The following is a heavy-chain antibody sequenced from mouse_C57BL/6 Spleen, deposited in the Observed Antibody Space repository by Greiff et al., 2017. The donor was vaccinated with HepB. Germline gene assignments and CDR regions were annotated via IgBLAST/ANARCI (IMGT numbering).Heavy chain of an antibody. Sequence: EVQLQQSGAELVRPGASVKLSCTASGFNIKDDYMHWVKQRPEQGLEWIGWIDPENGDTEYASKFQGKATITADTSSNTAYLQLSSLTSEDTAVYYCTTSDYYCSTHFDYWGQGTTLTVSS. CDR1: GFNIKDDY. CDR2: IDPENGDT. CDR3: TTSDYYCSTHFDY. V-gene: IGHV14-4*01. J-gene: IGHJ2*01. D-gene: IGHD1-1*01.